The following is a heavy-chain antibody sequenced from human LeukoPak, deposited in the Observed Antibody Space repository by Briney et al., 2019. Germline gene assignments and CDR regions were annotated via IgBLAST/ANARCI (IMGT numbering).Heavy chain of an antibody. J-gene: IGHJ4*02. CDR1: GYTFTSYG. CDR2: ISAYNGNT. CDR3: ARDSKAGTRPDY. V-gene: IGHV1-18*01. Sequence: ASVKVSCKASGYTFTSYGMSWVRQAPGQGLEWMGWISAYNGNTSYAQKLQGRVTMTTDTSTSTAYMELRSLTSDDTAVYYCARDSKAGTRPDYWGQGTLVIVSS.